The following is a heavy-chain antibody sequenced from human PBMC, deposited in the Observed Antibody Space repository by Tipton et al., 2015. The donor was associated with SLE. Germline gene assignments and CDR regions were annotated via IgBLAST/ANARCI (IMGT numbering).Heavy chain of an antibody. J-gene: IGHJ4*02. CDR3: ARRFFDGSGSI. Sequence: TLSLTCTVSGDSISSGNYYWNWIRQPPGKGLEWIGYISYSGSTNYNPSLKSRVTISVDTSKNQFSLKLSSVTAADTAVYFCARRFFDGSGSIWGQGTLVTVSS. V-gene: IGHV4-30-4*01. CDR1: GDSISSGNYY. D-gene: IGHD3-22*01. CDR2: ISYSGST.